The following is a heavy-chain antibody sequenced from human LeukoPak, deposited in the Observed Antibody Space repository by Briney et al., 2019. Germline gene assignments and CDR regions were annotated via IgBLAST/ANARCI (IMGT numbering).Heavy chain of an antibody. Sequence: PGGSLRLSCAASGFTFSSYAMSWVRQAPGKGLEWVSAISGSGGSTYYADSVKGRFTISRDNSKNTLYLQMNSLRAEDTAVYYCAREGRFLDGYGGDYWGQGTLVTVSS. J-gene: IGHJ4*02. CDR3: AREGRFLDGYGGDY. D-gene: IGHD3/OR15-3a*01. CDR2: ISGSGGST. V-gene: IGHV3-23*01. CDR1: GFTFSSYA.